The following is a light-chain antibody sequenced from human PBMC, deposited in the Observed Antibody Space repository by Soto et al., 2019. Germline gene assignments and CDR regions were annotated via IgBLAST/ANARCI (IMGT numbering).Light chain of an antibody. Sequence: QPVLTQPASVSGSPGQSITISCTGTSSDVGGYNYVSWYQQHPGKGPKLLIYEVNNRPSGVSNRFSGSKSGNTASLTISGLQAEDEADYYCNSYTSSSTRVFGGGTKVTVL. CDR2: EVN. V-gene: IGLV2-14*01. CDR1: SSDVGGYNY. CDR3: NSYTSSSTRV. J-gene: IGLJ2*01.